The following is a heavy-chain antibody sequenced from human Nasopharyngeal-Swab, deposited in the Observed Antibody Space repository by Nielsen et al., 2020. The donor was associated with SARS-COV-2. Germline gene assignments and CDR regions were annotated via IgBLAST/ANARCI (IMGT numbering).Heavy chain of an antibody. Sequence: GESLKISCAASGFTFSSYSMNWVRQAPGKGLEWVSSISSSSSYIYYADSVKGRFTISRENAKNSLYLQMNSLRAEDTAVYYCAKGQRAVLLWSSIQHWGQGTLVTVSS. CDR3: AKGQRAVLLWSSIQH. CDR2: ISSSSSYI. D-gene: IGHD3-10*01. J-gene: IGHJ1*01. V-gene: IGHV3-21*01. CDR1: GFTFSSYS.